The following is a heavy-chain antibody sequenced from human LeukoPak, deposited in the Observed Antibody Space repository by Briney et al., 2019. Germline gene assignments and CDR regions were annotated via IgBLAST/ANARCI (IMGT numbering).Heavy chain of an antibody. D-gene: IGHD4-17*01. Sequence: PSGTLSLTCAVYGGSFSGYYWSWIRQPPGKGLEWIGEINHSGSTNYNPSLKSRVTISVDTSKNQFSLKLSSVTAADTAVYYCASGNYDYGDYGDSYNWFDPWGQGTLVTVSS. CDR3: ASGNYDYGDYGDSYNWFDP. J-gene: IGHJ5*02. V-gene: IGHV4-34*01. CDR1: GGSFSGYY. CDR2: INHSGST.